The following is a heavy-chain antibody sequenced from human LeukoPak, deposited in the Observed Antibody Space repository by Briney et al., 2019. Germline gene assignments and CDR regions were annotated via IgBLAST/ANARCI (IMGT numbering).Heavy chain of an antibody. J-gene: IGHJ3*02. V-gene: IGHV5-51*01. D-gene: IGHD3-9*01. CDR3: ARPRDILTGYFGGAFDI. CDR2: IYPGDSDT. Sequence: GESLKISCKGSGYSFTSYWIGWVRQMPGKGLEWMGIIYPGDSDTRYSPSFQGQVTISADKSISTAYLQWRRLKASDTAMYYCARPRDILTGYFGGAFDIWGQGTMVTVSS. CDR1: GYSFTSYW.